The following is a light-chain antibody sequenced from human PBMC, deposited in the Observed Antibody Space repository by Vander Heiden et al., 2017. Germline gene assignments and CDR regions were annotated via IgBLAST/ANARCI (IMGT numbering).Light chain of an antibody. Sequence: DIQMTQSPSSLSTSVGDRVTITCRASQSSSRYLNWYQQKPGKAPKILIDAASTLQSGVPSRFSGSGSGTDFTLTISSLQPEDFATYYCQQSYSTPTFGHGTKVDIK. CDR2: AAS. CDR3: QQSYSTPT. CDR1: QSSSRY. V-gene: IGKV1-39*01. J-gene: IGKJ3*01.